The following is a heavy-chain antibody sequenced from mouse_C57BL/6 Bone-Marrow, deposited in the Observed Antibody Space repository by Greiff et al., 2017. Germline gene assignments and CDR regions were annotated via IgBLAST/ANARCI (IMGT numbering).Heavy chain of an antibody. CDR2: ISSGGDYI. CDR1: GFTFSSYA. D-gene: IGHD1-1*01. V-gene: IGHV5S21*01. CDR3: TRRPYGSSYEYFDV. J-gene: IGHJ1*03. Sequence: EVQVVESGEGLVKPGGSLKLSCAASGFTFSSYAMSWVRQTPEKRLEWVAYISSGGDYIYDADTVKGRFTISRDNARNTLYLQMSSLKSEDTAMYYCTRRPYGSSYEYFDVWGTGTTVTVSS.